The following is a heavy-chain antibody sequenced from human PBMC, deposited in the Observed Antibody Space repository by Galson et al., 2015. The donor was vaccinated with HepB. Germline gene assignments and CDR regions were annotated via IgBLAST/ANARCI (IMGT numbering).Heavy chain of an antibody. Sequence: SLRLSCAASGFTFSGSAMHWVRQASGKGLEWVGRIRSKANSYATAYAASVKGRFTVSRDDSKNTAYLQMNSLKTEDTAVYYCTSVVVDTDYWGQGTLVTVSS. J-gene: IGHJ4*02. CDR2: IRSKANSYAT. CDR1: GFTFSGSA. D-gene: IGHD2-15*01. V-gene: IGHV3-73*01. CDR3: TSVVVDTDY.